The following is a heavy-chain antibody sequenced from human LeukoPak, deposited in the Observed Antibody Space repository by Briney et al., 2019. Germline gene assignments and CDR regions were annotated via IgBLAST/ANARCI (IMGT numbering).Heavy chain of an antibody. CDR2: ISGNGGST. Sequence: GGSLRLSCAASGFTFSSYDMSWVRQAPGRGLEWVPGISGNGGSTYYADSVKGRFTISRDNSKNTLDLQMNSLRADDTAVYYCAKDRFFQHWGQGTLVTVSS. CDR3: AKDRFFQH. J-gene: IGHJ1*01. CDR1: GFTFSSYD. V-gene: IGHV3-23*01.